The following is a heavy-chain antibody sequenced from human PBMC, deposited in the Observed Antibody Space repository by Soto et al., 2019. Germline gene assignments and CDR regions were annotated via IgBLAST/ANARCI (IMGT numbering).Heavy chain of an antibody. D-gene: IGHD3-9*01. CDR3: TKEAWLDY. CDR1: GFTFSTFD. Sequence: EVQLLESGGGLVQPGGSLRLSCAASGFTFSTFDMSWVRQAPGKGLEWVSAILGSTGNTYYADSVKGRFTISKDNSENTLFLHMNSLRPEDTALYYCTKEAWLDYWGQGMLVTVSS. J-gene: IGHJ4*02. V-gene: IGHV3-23*01. CDR2: ILGSTGNT.